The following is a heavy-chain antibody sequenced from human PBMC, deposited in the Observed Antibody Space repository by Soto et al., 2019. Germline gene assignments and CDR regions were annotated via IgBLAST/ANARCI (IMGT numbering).Heavy chain of an antibody. Sequence: QVQLVQSGAEVKKPGSSVKVSCKASGDTFSSYAISWVRQAPGQGLEWMGGIIPIFNTANYAQKFQGRVTITADESTNTAYMELSSLRSDDTAVYYCAKTPPRTAATAYYFDYWGQGTLVTVSS. CDR1: GDTFSSYA. V-gene: IGHV1-69*12. CDR3: AKTPPRTAATAYYFDY. J-gene: IGHJ4*02. CDR2: IIPIFNTA. D-gene: IGHD2-21*01.